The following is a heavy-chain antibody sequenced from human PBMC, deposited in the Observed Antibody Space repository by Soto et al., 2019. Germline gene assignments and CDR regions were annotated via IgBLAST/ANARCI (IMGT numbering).Heavy chain of an antibody. Sequence: QVQLVQSGADVKTPGASVRVACKASGYTFTGYYVHWVREAPGQVLEWMGWINPATGGTRYAQKFQCRVTLSRDPSINTAYLELSRLRFDDAAVYFCARERYQVISDGMDVWSHGTTVTVSS. V-gene: IGHV1-2*02. J-gene: IGHJ6*02. CDR2: INPATGGT. D-gene: IGHD2-2*01. CDR3: ARERYQVISDGMDV. CDR1: GYTFTGYY.